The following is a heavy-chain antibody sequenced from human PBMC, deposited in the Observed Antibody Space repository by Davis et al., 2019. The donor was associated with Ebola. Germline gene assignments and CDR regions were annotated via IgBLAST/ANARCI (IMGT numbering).Heavy chain of an antibody. CDR2: IYPGDSDT. Sequence: GESLKISCKGSGYSFTNYWIVWVRQMPGKGLEWMGIIYPGDSDTSYSPSFQGQVTISADKSISTAYLQWSSLKASDTAMYYCARLAVAATPADYYYYMDVWGKGTTVTVSS. V-gene: IGHV5-51*01. J-gene: IGHJ6*03. D-gene: IGHD2-15*01. CDR3: ARLAVAATPADYYYYMDV. CDR1: GYSFTNYW.